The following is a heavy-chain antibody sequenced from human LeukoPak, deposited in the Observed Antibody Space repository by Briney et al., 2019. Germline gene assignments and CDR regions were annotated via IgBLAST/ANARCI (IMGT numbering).Heavy chain of an antibody. CDR1: GFTFSSYS. V-gene: IGHV3-21*01. Sequence: GGSLRLSCAASGFTFSSYSMNWVRQAPGKGLEWVSSISSSSSYIYYADSAKGRFTISRDNAKNSLYLQMNSLRAEDTAVYYCAGSYYDFWSGYSFDYWGQGTLVTVPS. CDR2: ISSSSSYI. CDR3: AGSYYDFWSGYSFDY. D-gene: IGHD3-3*01. J-gene: IGHJ4*02.